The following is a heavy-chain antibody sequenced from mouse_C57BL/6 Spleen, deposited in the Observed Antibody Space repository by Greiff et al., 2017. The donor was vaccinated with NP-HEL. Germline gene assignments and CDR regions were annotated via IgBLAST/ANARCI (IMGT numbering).Heavy chain of an antibody. CDR1: GYSFTGYF. D-gene: IGHD2-1*01. Sequence: EVQLQQSGPELVKPGDSVKISCKASGYSFTGYFMNWVMQSHGKSLEWIGRINPYNGDTFYNQKFKGKATLTVDKSSSTAHMELRSLTSEDSAVYYCAKAYGNYGSSWFAYWGQGTLVTVSA. CDR3: AKAYGNYGSSWFAY. CDR2: INPYNGDT. V-gene: IGHV1-20*01. J-gene: IGHJ3*01.